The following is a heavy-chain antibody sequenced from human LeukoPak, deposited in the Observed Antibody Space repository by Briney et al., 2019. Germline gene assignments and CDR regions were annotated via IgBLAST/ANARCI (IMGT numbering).Heavy chain of an antibody. CDR3: AREGEYYYYMDV. V-gene: IGHV1-8*01. J-gene: IGHJ6*03. Sequence: ASVKVSCKASGYTFTSSDINWVRQAPGQGLEWMGYMNPNSGNTVYAQKFQGRVTMTRDTSISTAYMELSSLRSEDTAVYYCAREGEYYYYMDVWGRGTTVTVSS. CDR2: MNPNSGNT. CDR1: GYTFTSSD.